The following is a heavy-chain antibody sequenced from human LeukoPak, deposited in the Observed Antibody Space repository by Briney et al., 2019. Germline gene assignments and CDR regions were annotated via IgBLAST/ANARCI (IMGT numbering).Heavy chain of an antibody. CDR3: ARGLRPSSYWSSGISGY. CDR2: MNPNSGNT. Sequence: ASVKVSCKASGYTFTTYDINWARRATGQGLEWMGRMNPNSGNTGYTQKFQGRVTMTRNTSITTAYMELSSLRSEDTAVYYCARGLRPSSYWSSGISGYWGQGTLVTVSS. CDR1: GYTFTTYD. V-gene: IGHV1-8*01. J-gene: IGHJ4*02. D-gene: IGHD2-8*02.